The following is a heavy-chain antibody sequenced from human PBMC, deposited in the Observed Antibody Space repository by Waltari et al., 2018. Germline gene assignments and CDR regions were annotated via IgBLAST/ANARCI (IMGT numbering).Heavy chain of an antibody. CDR3: ARDQEGAPDY. Sequence: EVQLVESGGGLVQPGGSLRLSCAASGFTFVTYWMSWVRQAPGKGLEWVANIKQDGSEKYYVDSVKGRFTISRDNAKNSLYLQMNSLRAEDTAVYYCARDQEGAPDYWGQGTLVTVSS. CDR2: IKQDGSEK. J-gene: IGHJ4*02. V-gene: IGHV3-7*01. D-gene: IGHD1-26*01. CDR1: GFTFVTYW.